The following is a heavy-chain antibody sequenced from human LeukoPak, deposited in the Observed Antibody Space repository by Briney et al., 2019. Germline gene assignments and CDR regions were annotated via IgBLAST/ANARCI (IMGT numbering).Heavy chain of an antibody. CDR1: GGSFSGYY. V-gene: IGHV4-34*01. J-gene: IGHJ4*02. D-gene: IGHD3-10*02. CDR3: ARNLRFSGREDY. Sequence: PSETLSLTCAVYGGSFSGYYWSWIRQPPGKGLEWIGEINHSGSTNYNPSLKSRVTISVDTSKNQFSLKLSSVTAADTAVYYCARNLRFSGREDYWGQGTLVTVSS. CDR2: INHSGST.